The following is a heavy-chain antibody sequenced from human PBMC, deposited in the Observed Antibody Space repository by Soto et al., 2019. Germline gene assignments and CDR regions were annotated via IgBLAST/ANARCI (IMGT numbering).Heavy chain of an antibody. D-gene: IGHD6-6*01. CDR2: ISYDGSNK. J-gene: IGHJ4*02. CDR1: GFTFSSCG. V-gene: IGHV3-30*18. Sequence: QVQLVESGGGVVQPGRSLRLSCAASGFTFSSCGMHWVRQAPGKGLEWMAIISYDGSNKYYADSVKGRFTISRDNSKNTLYLQMNSLRAEDTAVYYCAKDRSIAARILDYWGQGTLVTDSS. CDR3: AKDRSIAARILDY.